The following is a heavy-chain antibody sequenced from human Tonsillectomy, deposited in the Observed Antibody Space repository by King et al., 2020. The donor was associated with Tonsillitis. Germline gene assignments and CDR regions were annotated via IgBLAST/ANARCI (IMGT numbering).Heavy chain of an antibody. V-gene: IGHV3-23*04. J-gene: IGHJ4*02. CDR2: MCGSAGST. Sequence: VQLVDSGGGLVERGGSLRLFCTVSGFTFSSYAMTCAREAPGKGLVCVSAMCGSAGSTLHAHSVKGRFTISRDNSKNTLFLQMSSLRAEDTAVYYCAKAPLGYCIGGSCYSLDYWGQGTLVTVSS. CDR3: AKAPLGYCIGGSCYSLDY. CDR1: GFTFSSYA. D-gene: IGHD2-15*01.